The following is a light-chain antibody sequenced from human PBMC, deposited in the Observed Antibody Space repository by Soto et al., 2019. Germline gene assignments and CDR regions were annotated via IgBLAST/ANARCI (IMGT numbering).Light chain of an antibody. V-gene: IGKV4-1*01. CDR1: QSILHSPNNKDA. Sequence: DIVMTQSPDSLAVSLGERATINCKSSQSILHSPNNKDALTWYQQKPGQPPKLLINWASTRESGVPDRFSGAGSGTDFTLTISSLQAEDVAVYYCQQFYTTPTFDQGTRVDIK. CDR3: QQFYTTPT. J-gene: IGKJ1*01. CDR2: WAS.